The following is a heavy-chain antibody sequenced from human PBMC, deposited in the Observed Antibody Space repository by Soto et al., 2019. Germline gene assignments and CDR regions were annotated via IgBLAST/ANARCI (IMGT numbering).Heavy chain of an antibody. V-gene: IGHV1-18*04. Sequence: QVQLVQSGAEVKKPGASVKVSCKASGYTFTSYGISWVRQAPGQGLEWMGWISAYNGNTNYAQKLQGRVTMTTDTSTSTAYMELRSLRSDDTAVYYCARGQSYDFWSGYFQPSAFDYWGQGTLFTVSS. CDR1: GYTFTSYG. D-gene: IGHD3-3*01. CDR2: ISAYNGNT. CDR3: ARGQSYDFWSGYFQPSAFDY. J-gene: IGHJ4*02.